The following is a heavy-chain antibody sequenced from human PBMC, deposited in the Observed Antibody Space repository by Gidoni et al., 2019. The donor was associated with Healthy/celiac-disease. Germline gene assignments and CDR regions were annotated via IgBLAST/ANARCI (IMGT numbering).Heavy chain of an antibody. CDR1: GGSISSSSYY. Sequence: QLQLQDSCPGLVKPSETLSLTCTVSGGSISSSSYYWGWIRQRPGKGLEWIGSIYYSGSTYYNPSLKSRVTISVDTAKNQFSLKLSSVTAADTAVYYCARSSSGSYCFDYWGQGTLVTVSS. CDR2: IYYSGST. J-gene: IGHJ4*02. D-gene: IGHD1-26*01. V-gene: IGHV4-39*01. CDR3: ARSSSGSYCFDY.